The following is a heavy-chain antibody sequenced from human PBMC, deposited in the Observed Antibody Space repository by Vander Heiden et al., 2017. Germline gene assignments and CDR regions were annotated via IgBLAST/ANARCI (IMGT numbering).Heavy chain of an antibody. D-gene: IGHD1-26*01. CDR1: GLWFSYARMG. J-gene: IGHJ4*02. Sequence: QVTLKQSGPVLVKPTETVTLTCTASGLWFSYARMGVSWNRHPPGKALEWLADIFSNDEKSDSTSLKSRLNISKDTSKRQVVLTMTNMDPVDTATYYCARILPYSWSYYFDYWGQGTLVTVSS. CDR2: IFSNDEK. V-gene: IGHV2-26*01. CDR3: ARILPYSWSYYFDY.